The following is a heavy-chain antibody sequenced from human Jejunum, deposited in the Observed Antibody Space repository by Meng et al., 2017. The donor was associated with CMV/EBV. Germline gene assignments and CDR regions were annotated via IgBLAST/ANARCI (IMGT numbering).Heavy chain of an antibody. V-gene: IGHV4-59*01. J-gene: IGHJ4*02. CDR2: IYYSGST. CDR3: ARTLLWFGASYYFDY. D-gene: IGHD3-10*01. CDR1: GGSLSSYY. Sequence: GGSLSSYYWSWTRQPPGKGLEWIGYIYYSGSTNYNPSLKSRVTISVDTSKNQFSLKLSSVTAADTAVYYCARTLLWFGASYYFDYWGQGTLVTVSS.